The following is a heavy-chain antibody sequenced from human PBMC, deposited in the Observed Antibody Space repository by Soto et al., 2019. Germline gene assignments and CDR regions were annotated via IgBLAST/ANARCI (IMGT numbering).Heavy chain of an antibody. CDR1: GGTFSTYA. Sequence: QVQLVQSGAEVKKPGSSVKVSCKSSGGTFSTYAITWVRQAPGQGLEWLGGIIPIFGTTDYARKFQGSVTITAAESTSTVFIEMSRLTSEDTAVYYCARGVGAYYFDYWGQGTLVTVSS. CDR3: ARGVGAYYFDY. J-gene: IGHJ4*02. V-gene: IGHV1-69*01. D-gene: IGHD1-26*01. CDR2: IIPIFGTT.